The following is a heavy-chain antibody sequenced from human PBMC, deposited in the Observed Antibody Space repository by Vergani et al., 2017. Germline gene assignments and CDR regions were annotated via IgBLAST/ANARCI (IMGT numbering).Heavy chain of an antibody. V-gene: IGHV3-23*01. J-gene: IGHJ6*02. CDR2: ISGSGGNT. CDR3: AKARDPNCKGGNCYSYYYGLDL. CDR1: EFTFSACP. D-gene: IGHD2-21*01. Sequence: EVQLLQSGGGVIQPGGSVRLSCAASEFTFSACPMTWVRQAPGKGLEWVSAISGSGGNTFYTDSVKGRFTISRDNSKDTLYLQMNSLRVEDTAIYYCAKARDPNCKGGNCYSYYYGLDLWGQGTTVTVSS.